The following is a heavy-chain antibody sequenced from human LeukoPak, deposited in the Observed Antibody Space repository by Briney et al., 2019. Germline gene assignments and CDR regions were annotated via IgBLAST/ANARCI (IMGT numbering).Heavy chain of an antibody. CDR3: AKVMGSGSYYTN. J-gene: IGHJ4*02. CDR1: GFIFSNYA. V-gene: IGHV3-23*01. Sequence: PGGSLRLSCATSGFIFSNYAVNWVRQAPGKGLEWVSIISGSGDTTYYADSVKGRFTISRDTTKNSLYLQMNSQRAEDTAVYYCAKVMGSGSYYTNWGQGTLVTVSS. D-gene: IGHD3-10*01. CDR2: ISGSGDTT.